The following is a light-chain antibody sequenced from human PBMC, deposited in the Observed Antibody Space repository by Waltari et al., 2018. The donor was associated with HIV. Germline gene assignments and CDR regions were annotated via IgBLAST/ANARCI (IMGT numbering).Light chain of an antibody. CDR3: QSYDSGLSATV. V-gene: IGLV1-40*01. CDR2: SND. CDR1: SSNIAAVYD. J-gene: IGLJ3*02. Sequence: QSVLTQPPSVSGAPGQRVAISCTGSSSNIAAVYDVPWYQVLPGTVPKLLILSNDTRPSGVPDRFSASKSPTSASLAITGLQPEDEADYYCQSYDSGLSATVFGGGTRLTVL.